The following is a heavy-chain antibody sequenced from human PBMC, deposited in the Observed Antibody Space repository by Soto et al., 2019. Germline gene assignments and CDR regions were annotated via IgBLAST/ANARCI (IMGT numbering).Heavy chain of an antibody. CDR1: GSITNHH. CDR2: FNPSALST. Sequence: QVHLVQSGAEVKKPGASVNVSCQASGSITNHHMHWVRQAPGQGPEWMGIFNPSALSTTYAQKFQGRVTITSDTSTSTVYMELSSLTSEDSAVYFCAKVTHRGPIAVAGPLGSWGQGTLVIVSS. V-gene: IGHV1-46*01. CDR3: AKVTHRGPIAVAGPLGS. J-gene: IGHJ4*02. D-gene: IGHD6-19*01.